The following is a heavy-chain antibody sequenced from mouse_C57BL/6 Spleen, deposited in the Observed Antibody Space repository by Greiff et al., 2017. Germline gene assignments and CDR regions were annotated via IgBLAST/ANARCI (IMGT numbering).Heavy chain of an antibody. J-gene: IGHJ2*01. CDR2: IYPGNSDT. D-gene: IGHD1-1*01. Sequence: VQLQQSGTVLARPGASVKMSCKTSGYTFTSYWMHWVKQRPGQGLEWIGAIYPGNSDTSYNQKFKGKAKLTAVTSASNAYMELSSLTNEDSAVYYCTRDYYGSSYFDYWGQGTTLTVSS. CDR3: TRDYYGSSYFDY. V-gene: IGHV1-5*01. CDR1: GYTFTSYW.